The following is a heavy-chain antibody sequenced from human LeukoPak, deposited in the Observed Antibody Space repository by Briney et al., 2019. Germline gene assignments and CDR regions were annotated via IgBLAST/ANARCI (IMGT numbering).Heavy chain of an antibody. CDR2: IDYDGGSG. CDR3: TRNSGWYGLS. J-gene: IGHJ1*01. V-gene: IGHV3-23*01. Sequence: GGSLRLSCTVSGFTLSSYEMSWIRQAPGKGLEWVSSIDYDGGSGHYADSVKGRFAISRDNSNNTLFLHLNSLRGEDTAVYYCTRNSGWYGLSWGQGTLVTVSS. CDR1: GFTLSSYE. D-gene: IGHD6-19*01.